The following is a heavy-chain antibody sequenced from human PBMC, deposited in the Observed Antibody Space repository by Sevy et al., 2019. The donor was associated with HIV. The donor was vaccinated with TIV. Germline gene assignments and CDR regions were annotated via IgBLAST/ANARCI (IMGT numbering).Heavy chain of an antibody. Sequence: SETLSLTCTVSGDSISSGNHWWSWIRQPAGKGLEWIGRVYSSGRTMYNSSLKCRVTMSVDTSKNQFSLMVSSLIAADTAIYYSARDGIRRDYYHGMDVWGQGTTVTVSS. V-gene: IGHV4-61*02. CDR2: VYSSGRT. CDR1: GDSISSGNHW. CDR3: ARDGIRRDYYHGMDV. D-gene: IGHD3-10*01. J-gene: IGHJ6*02.